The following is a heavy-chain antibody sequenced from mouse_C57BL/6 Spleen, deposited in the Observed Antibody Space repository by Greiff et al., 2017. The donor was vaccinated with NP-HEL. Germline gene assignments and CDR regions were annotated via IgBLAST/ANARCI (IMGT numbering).Heavy chain of an antibody. D-gene: IGHD2-4*01. CDR2: INYDGRST. CDR1: GFTFSDYY. Sequence: EVQLVESEGGLVQPGSSMKLSCTASGFTFSDYYMAWVRQVPEKGLEWVANINYDGRSTYYLDSLTSRFIISRDNATNILYLQMSSLKSEDTATYYCARDPLYYDYDADWYFDVWGTGTTVTVSS. CDR3: ARDPLYYDYDADWYFDV. V-gene: IGHV5-16*01. J-gene: IGHJ1*03.